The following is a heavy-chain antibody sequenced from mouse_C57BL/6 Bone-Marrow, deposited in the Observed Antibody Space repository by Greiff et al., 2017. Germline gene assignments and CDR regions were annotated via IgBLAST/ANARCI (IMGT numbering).Heavy chain of an antibody. CDR2: IDPEDGET. CDR1: GFNINDYY. D-gene: IGHD2-1*01. V-gene: IGHV14-2*01. CDR3: ASLISYGKGYAMDY. J-gene: IGHJ4*01. Sequence: VQLQQPGAELVKPGASVKLSCTASGFNINDYYMHWVKQRTEQGLEWIGRIDPEDGETIYAPKFQGKATITADTSSNTAYLQLSSLTSEDTAVXYSASLISYGKGYAMDYWGQGTSVTV.